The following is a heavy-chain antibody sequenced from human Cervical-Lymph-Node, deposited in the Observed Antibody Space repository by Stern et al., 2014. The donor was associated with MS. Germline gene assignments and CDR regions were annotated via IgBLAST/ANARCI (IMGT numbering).Heavy chain of an antibody. V-gene: IGHV3-48*01. CDR1: GFTFSSYS. Sequence: EVHLVESGGGLVQPGGSLRLSCAASGFTFSSYSMNWVRQAPGTGPEWISYIRRIGTARNYADSSKGRFTITRDNDKKSLYLQMHSLRAEDTAVYYCARDPVKGRSLHFDLWGQGTLVAVSS. D-gene: IGHD2-15*01. J-gene: IGHJ4*02. CDR2: IRRIGTAR. CDR3: ARDPVKGRSLHFDL.